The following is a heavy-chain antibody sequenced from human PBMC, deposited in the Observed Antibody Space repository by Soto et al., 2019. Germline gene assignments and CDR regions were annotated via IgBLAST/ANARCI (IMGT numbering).Heavy chain of an antibody. Sequence: EVQLVESGGGLVQPGGSLRLSCAASGFTFSDHYMDWVRQAPGKGLEWVGRTRDKANSYTTEYAASVKVRFTIPRDDSKNSLYLQMNSLKTEDTAVYYCASANSGNDYWGQGTLVTVSS. D-gene: IGHD3-10*01. CDR3: ASANSGNDY. CDR2: TRDKANSYTT. CDR1: GFTFSDHY. J-gene: IGHJ4*02. V-gene: IGHV3-72*01.